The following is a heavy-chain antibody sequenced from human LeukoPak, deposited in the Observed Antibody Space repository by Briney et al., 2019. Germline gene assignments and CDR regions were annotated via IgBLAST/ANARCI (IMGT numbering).Heavy chain of an antibody. CDR1: GFPFRRYA. CDR3: AKIGLSRLGGDWFDP. J-gene: IGHJ5*02. D-gene: IGHD3-16*01. CDR2: IRGRGGST. Sequence: GALELSFAGPGFPFRRYAINRGRQAPGKGLEWVSAIRGRGGSTYYADYVKGRFTISRDNSKNTLYLQMNSLRAEDTAVYYCAKIGLSRLGGDWFDPWGQGTLVTVSS. V-gene: IGHV3-23*01.